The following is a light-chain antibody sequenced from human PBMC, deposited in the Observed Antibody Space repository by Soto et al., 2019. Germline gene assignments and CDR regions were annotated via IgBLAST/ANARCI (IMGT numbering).Light chain of an antibody. Sequence: EKVMTQSPATLSVSQGERATLSCGASQSVRSNVAWYQQKPGQPPRLLIYDASTRATGIPSRFSGSGSGTEFTLTISSLKSEDFAVYYCQPYDNWPRTFGQGTKVDIK. CDR3: QPYDNWPRT. V-gene: IGKV3-15*01. J-gene: IGKJ1*01. CDR2: DAS. CDR1: QSVRSN.